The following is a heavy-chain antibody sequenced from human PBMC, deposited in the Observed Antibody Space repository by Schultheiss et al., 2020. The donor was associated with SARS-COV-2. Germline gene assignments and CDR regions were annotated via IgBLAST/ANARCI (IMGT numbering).Heavy chain of an antibody. D-gene: IGHD3-10*01. Sequence: SETLSLTCTVSGGSVNSGSFYWRWIRQPPGKGLEWIGYIYYRGSTYYNPSLKSRVTISVDTSKNQFSLKLSSVTAADTAVYYCARGLSMVRGVIIRWFDPWGQGTLVTVSS. V-gene: IGHV4-31*03. CDR1: GGSVNSGSFY. CDR3: ARGLSMVRGVIIRWFDP. J-gene: IGHJ5*02. CDR2: IYYRGST.